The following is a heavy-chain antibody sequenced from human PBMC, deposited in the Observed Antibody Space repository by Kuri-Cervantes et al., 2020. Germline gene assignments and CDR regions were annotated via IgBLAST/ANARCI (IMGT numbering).Heavy chain of an antibody. D-gene: IGHD2-2*01. Sequence: ASVKVSCKASGYTFTSYDINWVRQATGQGLEWMGWISAYNGNTNYAQKLQGRVTMTTDTSTSTAYMELRSLRSDDTAVYYCARDRCSSTSCYYYYYGMDVWGQGTAVTVSS. CDR2: ISAYNGNT. CDR1: GYTFTSYD. J-gene: IGHJ6*02. CDR3: ARDRCSSTSCYYYYYGMDV. V-gene: IGHV1-18*01.